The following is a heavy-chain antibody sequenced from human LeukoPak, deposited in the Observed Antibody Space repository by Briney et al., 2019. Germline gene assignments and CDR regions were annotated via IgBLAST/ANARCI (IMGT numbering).Heavy chain of an antibody. CDR1: GFTVSSNY. J-gene: IGHJ4*02. CDR3: ARDRLGGATPYFDY. V-gene: IGHV3-11*01. CDR2: ISSSGSTI. Sequence: GGPLRLSCAVSGFTVSSNYMSWVRQAPGKGLEWVSYISSSGSTIYYADSVKGRFTISRDNAKNSLYLQMNSLRAEDTAVYYCARDRLGGATPYFDYWGQGTLVTVSS. D-gene: IGHD1-26*01.